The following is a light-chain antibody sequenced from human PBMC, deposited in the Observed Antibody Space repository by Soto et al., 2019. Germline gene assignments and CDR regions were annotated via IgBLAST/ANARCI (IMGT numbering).Light chain of an antibody. CDR3: AAWDDSLNGLWV. J-gene: IGLJ3*02. CDR1: SSNIGSNT. Sequence: QSVLTQPPSASGTPGRRVTISCSGSSSNIGSNTVNWYQQLPGTAPKLLIYSNNQRPSGVPDRFSGSKSGTSASLAISGLQSEDEADYYCAAWDDSLNGLWVFGGGTQLTVL. CDR2: SNN. V-gene: IGLV1-44*01.